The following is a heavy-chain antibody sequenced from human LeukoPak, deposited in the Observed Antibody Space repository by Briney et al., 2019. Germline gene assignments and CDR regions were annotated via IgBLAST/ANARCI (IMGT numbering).Heavy chain of an antibody. CDR2: IYYSGST. D-gene: IGHD4-17*01. CDR1: GGSISSYY. J-gene: IGHJ5*02. CDR3: AREDYGDHEGGGWFDP. V-gene: IGHV4-59*01. Sequence: SETLSLTCTVSGGSISSYYWSWIRQPPGKGLEWIGYIYYSGSTSYNPSLKSRVTISVDTSKNQFSLKLSSVTAADTAVYYCAREDYGDHEGGGWFDPWGQGTLVTVSS.